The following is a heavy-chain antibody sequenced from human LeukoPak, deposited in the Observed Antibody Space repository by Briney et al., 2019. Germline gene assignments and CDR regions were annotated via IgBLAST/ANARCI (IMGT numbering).Heavy chain of an antibody. CDR3: AKIAVAGTSDY. J-gene: IGHJ4*02. D-gene: IGHD6-19*01. Sequence: PGGSLRLSCAASGFTFSRYAMGWVRQAPGKGLEWVSAISGSGGNTYYADSVKGRFTISRDNSKNTLYLQMNSLRVEDTAVYYCAKIAVAGTSDYWGQGTLVTVSS. V-gene: IGHV3-23*01. CDR2: ISGSGGNT. CDR1: GFTFSRYA.